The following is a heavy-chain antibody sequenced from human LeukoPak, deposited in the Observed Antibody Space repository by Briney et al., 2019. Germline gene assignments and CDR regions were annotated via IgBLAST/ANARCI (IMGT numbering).Heavy chain of an antibody. CDR1: GFTFSSYE. Sequence: GGSLRLSCAASGFTFSSYEMNWVRQGPGKGPEWVSYISSSGSTIYYADSVKGRFTISRDNAKNSLYLQMNSLRAEDTAVYYCARDRDYGDYLADWGQGTLVTVSS. V-gene: IGHV3-48*03. D-gene: IGHD4-17*01. CDR3: ARDRDYGDYLAD. J-gene: IGHJ4*02. CDR2: ISSSGSTI.